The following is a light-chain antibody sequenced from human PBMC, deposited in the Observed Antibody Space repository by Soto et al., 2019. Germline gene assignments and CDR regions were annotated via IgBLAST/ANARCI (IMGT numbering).Light chain of an antibody. V-gene: IGKV3-20*01. J-gene: IGKJ5*01. CDR3: QQYGSSPMT. CDR2: GAS. Sequence: EIVSTQSPGTLSLSPGKRATLSCRASQSVSSSYLAWYQQKPGQAPRLLIYGASSRATGTPDRFSGSGSGTDFTLTISRLEPEDFAVYYCQQYGSSPMTFGQGTRLEI. CDR1: QSVSSSY.